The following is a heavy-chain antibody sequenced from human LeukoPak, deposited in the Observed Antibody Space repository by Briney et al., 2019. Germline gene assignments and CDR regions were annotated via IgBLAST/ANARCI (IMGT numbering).Heavy chain of an antibody. V-gene: IGHV4-61*05. CDR2: IYYSGST. J-gene: IGHJ4*02. D-gene: IGHD3-22*01. CDR1: GGSISSSSYY. CDR3: ARFADSSGYYDY. Sequence: PSETLSLTCTVSGGSISSSSYYWSWIRQPPGKGLEWIGYIYYSGSTNYNPSLKSRVTISVDTSKNQFSLKLSSVTAADTAVYYCARFADSSGYYDYWGQGTLVTVSS.